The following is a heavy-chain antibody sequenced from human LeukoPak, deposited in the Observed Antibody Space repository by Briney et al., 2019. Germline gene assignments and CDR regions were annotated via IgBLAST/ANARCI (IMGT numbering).Heavy chain of an antibody. V-gene: IGHV3-7*01. J-gene: IGHJ4*02. Sequence: PGGSLRLSCAASGFSLSTYWVTWVRQAPGTGLEWVANINPGGTETYYVEPVKGRFTISRDNANNLVYLQMNSLRAEDAAVYHCGRFGYVAGVNLWGQGTLVTVSS. D-gene: IGHD4-23*01. CDR3: GRFGYVAGVNL. CDR1: GFSLSTYW. CDR2: INPGGTET.